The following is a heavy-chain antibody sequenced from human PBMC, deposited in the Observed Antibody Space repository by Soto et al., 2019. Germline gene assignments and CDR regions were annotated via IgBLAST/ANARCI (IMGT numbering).Heavy chain of an antibody. D-gene: IGHD3-3*01. V-gene: IGHV3-21*01. J-gene: IGHJ6*02. CDR2: ISSSSSYI. CDR1: GFTFSSYS. Sequence: EVQLVESGGGLVKPGGSLRLSCAASGFTFSSYSMNWVRQAPGKGLEWVSSISSSSSYIYYADSVKGRFTISRDNAKKSVYLQMNSLRAEDTAVYYCARPWNYYYYYGMDVWGQGTTVTVSS. CDR3: ARPWNYYYYYGMDV.